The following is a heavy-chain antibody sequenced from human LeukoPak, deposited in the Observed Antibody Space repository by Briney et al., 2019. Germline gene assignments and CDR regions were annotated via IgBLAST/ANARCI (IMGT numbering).Heavy chain of an antibody. D-gene: IGHD3-22*01. Sequence: SETLSLTCTVSGGSISSYYWSWIRQPPGKGLEWIGYIYYSGMTNYNPSPKSRVTISLDTSKNQFSLKLSSVTAADTAVYYCAGIPYYYDSSGYTPEFDPWGQGSLVTVSS. CDR1: GGSISSYY. CDR2: IYYSGMT. V-gene: IGHV4-59*08. CDR3: AGIPYYYDSSGYTPEFDP. J-gene: IGHJ5*02.